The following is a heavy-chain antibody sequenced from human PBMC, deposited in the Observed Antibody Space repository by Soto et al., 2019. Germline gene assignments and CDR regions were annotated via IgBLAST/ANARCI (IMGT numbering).Heavy chain of an antibody. CDR1: GGTFSSYA. V-gene: IGHV1-69*13. D-gene: IGHD6-6*01. Sequence: VASVKVSCKASGGTFSSYAISWVRQAPGQGLEWMGGIIPIFGTANYAQKFQGRVTITADESTSTAYMELSSLRSEDTAVYYCARWSIAARRGWFDPWGQGTLVTVSS. CDR2: IIPIFGTA. CDR3: ARWSIAARRGWFDP. J-gene: IGHJ5*02.